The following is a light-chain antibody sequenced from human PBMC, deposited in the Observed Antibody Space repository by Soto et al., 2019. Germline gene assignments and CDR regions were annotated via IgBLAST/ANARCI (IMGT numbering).Light chain of an antibody. CDR1: QSVRTN. CDR2: GAS. CDR3: QQYNEWPRT. Sequence: ETVMTQSPATLSVSPGERVTLSCRASQSVRTNLVWYQQSPGQPPRLLIYGASDRVAGVPDRFSVSGSGTDFTLPISGLQSEDCAVYYCQQYNEWPRTFGQGTKLEIK. V-gene: IGKV3-15*01. J-gene: IGKJ2*01.